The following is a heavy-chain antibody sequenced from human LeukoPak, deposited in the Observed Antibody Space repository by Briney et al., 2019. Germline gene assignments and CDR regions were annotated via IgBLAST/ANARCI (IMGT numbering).Heavy chain of an antibody. D-gene: IGHD3-22*01. Sequence: PGGSLRLSCAASGFTFDDYGMSWVRQAPGKGLEWVSGIIWNGGSTGYADSVKGRFTIPRDNAKNSLYLQMNSLRAEDTALYYCARVTAYYDSSGYSGYYYFDYWGQGTLVTVSS. CDR1: GFTFDDYG. CDR3: ARVTAYYDSSGYSGYYYFDY. J-gene: IGHJ4*02. CDR2: IIWNGGST. V-gene: IGHV3-20*04.